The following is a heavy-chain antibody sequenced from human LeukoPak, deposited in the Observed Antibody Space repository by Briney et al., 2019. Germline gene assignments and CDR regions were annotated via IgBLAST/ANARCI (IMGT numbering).Heavy chain of an antibody. D-gene: IGHD3-22*01. V-gene: IGHV1-69*04. Sequence: GASVKVSCKASGGTFSSYAISWVRQAPGQGLEWMGRIIPILGIANYAQKFQGRVTITADKSTSTAYMELSSLRSEDTAVYYCARADYYDSSGYRYWGQGTLVTVSS. CDR3: ARADYYDSSGYRY. J-gene: IGHJ4*02. CDR1: GGTFSSYA. CDR2: IIPILGIA.